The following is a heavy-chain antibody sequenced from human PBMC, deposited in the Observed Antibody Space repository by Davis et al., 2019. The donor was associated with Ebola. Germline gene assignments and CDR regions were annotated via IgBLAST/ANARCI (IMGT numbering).Heavy chain of an antibody. V-gene: IGHV1-2*02. J-gene: IGHJ4*02. CDR1: GYTFTGYY. D-gene: IGHD4-11*01. CDR3: ASDWIGDYSNYVLFDY. CDR2: INPNSGGT. Sequence: ASVKVSCKASGYTFTGYYMHWVRQAPGQGLEWMGWINPNSGGTNYAQKFQGRVTMTRDTSISTAYMELSRLRSDDTAVYYCASDWIGDYSNYVLFDYWGQGTLVTVSS.